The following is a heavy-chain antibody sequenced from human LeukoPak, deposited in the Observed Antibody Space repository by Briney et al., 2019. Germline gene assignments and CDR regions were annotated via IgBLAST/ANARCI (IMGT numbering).Heavy chain of an antibody. D-gene: IGHD3/OR15-3a*01. V-gene: IGHV3-30-3*01. CDR1: GFTFSSYA. Sequence: PGRSLRLSCAASGFTFSSYAMHWVRQAPGKGLEWVAVVSFDGDNKYYADSVKDRFTISRDNSQNTLYLQLNSLRAEDTAVYYRARDWTLNYWGQGTLVTVSS. CDR2: VSFDGDNK. CDR3: ARDWTLNY. J-gene: IGHJ4*02.